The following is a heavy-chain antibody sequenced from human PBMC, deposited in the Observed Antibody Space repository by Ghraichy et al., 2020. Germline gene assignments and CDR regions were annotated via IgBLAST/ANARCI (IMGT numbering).Heavy chain of an antibody. CDR1: GFTVSSNY. V-gene: IGHV3-53*04. D-gene: IGHD6-13*01. CDR3: SRNRFSSSKFYPFYFYYMDV. CDR2: IYSDGRT. J-gene: IGHJ6*03. Sequence: GGSLRLSCAASGFTVSSNYMSWVRQAPGRGLEWVSIIYSDGRTDYADSVKGRFPISRHNSKDILYLQMNSLRLEDTAVYYCSRNRFSSSKFYPFYFYYMDVWGIGTTVTVS.